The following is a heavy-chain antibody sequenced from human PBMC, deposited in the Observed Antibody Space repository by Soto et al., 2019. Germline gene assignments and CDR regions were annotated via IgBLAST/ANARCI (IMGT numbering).Heavy chain of an antibody. J-gene: IGHJ4*02. CDR1: GFTFSDYY. CDR3: ARDRIQLWLPFDY. D-gene: IGHD5-18*01. V-gene: IGHV3-11*05. CDR2: ISSSSSYT. Sequence: QVQLVESGGGLVQPGGSLRLSCAASGFTFSDYYMSWIRQAPGKGLEWVSYISSSSSYTNYADSVKGRFTISRDNAKNSLYLQRNSLRAEDTAVYYCARDRIQLWLPFDYWGQGTLVTVSS.